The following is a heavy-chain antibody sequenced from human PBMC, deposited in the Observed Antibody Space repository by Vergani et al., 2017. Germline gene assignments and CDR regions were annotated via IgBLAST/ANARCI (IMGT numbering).Heavy chain of an antibody. V-gene: IGHV1-2*02. J-gene: IGHJ4*02. Sequence: QVQLVQSGAEVKKPGASVKVSCKASGYTFTGYYMHWVRQAPGQGLEWMGWINPNSGVTNYAQKFQGRVTMTRDTSISTAYMELSRLRSDDTAVYYCAREFYSGSHTLIGWGQGTLVTVSS. CDR3: AREFYSGSHTLIG. CDR1: GYTFTGYY. CDR2: INPNSGVT. D-gene: IGHD1-26*01.